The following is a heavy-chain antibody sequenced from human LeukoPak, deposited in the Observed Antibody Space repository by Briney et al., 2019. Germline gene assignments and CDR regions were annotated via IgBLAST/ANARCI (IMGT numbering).Heavy chain of an antibody. CDR3: ASVYGSGSYYKGYFDY. CDR1: GGSISSSSYY. Sequence: SETLSLTCTVSGGSISSSSYYWGWIRQPPGKGLGWIGSIYYSGSTYYNPSLKSRVTISVDTSKNQFSLKLSSVTAADTAVYYCASVYGSGSYYKGYFDYWGQGTLVTVSS. V-gene: IGHV4-39*01. J-gene: IGHJ4*02. CDR2: IYYSGST. D-gene: IGHD3-10*01.